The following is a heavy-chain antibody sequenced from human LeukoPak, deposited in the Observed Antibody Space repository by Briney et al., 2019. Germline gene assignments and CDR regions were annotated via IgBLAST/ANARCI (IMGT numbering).Heavy chain of an antibody. Sequence: GGSLRLSCAASGFTFSSYWMSWVRQAPGKGLEWVANIKQDGSEKYYVDSVKGRFTISRDNAKNSLYLQMNSLRAEDTAVYYCARGRAAAGLFFDYWGQGTLVTVSS. CDR2: IKQDGSEK. CDR1: GFTFSSYW. D-gene: IGHD6-13*01. V-gene: IGHV3-7*01. J-gene: IGHJ4*02. CDR3: ARGRAAAGLFFDY.